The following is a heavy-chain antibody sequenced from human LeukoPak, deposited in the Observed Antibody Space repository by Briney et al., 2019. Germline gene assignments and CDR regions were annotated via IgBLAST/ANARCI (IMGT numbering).Heavy chain of an antibody. V-gene: IGHV1-46*01. Sequence: ASVKVSCKASGHTFTNYYLHWVRQAPGQGLELMGIINPSSGSTTYAQKFQDRVTMTRDTSTSTLYMELNSLRSEDTAVYYCARGRAVAGSYYFDYWGQGTLVTVSS. CDR1: GHTFTNYY. J-gene: IGHJ4*02. D-gene: IGHD6-19*01. CDR2: INPSSGST. CDR3: ARGRAVAGSYYFDY.